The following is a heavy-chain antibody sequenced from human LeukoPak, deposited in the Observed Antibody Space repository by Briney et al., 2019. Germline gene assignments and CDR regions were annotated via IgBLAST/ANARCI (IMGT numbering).Heavy chain of an antibody. CDR1: DYTFTNYG. Sequence: ASVKVSCKASDYTFTNYGISWVRQVPGQGPEWMGWISAYNGNTNYAQKFQGRVTMTTDTSTSTAYMELRSLRSDDTAMYYCARDQAQNFDYWGQGTLVTVSS. V-gene: IGHV1-18*01. CDR3: ARDQAQNFDY. CDR2: ISAYNGNT. J-gene: IGHJ4*02.